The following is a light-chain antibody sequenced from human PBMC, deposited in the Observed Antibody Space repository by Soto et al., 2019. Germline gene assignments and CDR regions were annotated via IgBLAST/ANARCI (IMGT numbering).Light chain of an antibody. CDR2: DVS. CDR1: SSDVGGYNY. V-gene: IGLV2-11*01. Sequence: QSVLTQPGSVSGSPGQSVTLSCTGTSSDVGGYNYVSWSQLHPGKAPKVMIYDVSKRPSGVPDRFSGSKSGNTASLTISGLQAEDEAEYYCSSYAGSYTFYVFGTGTKVTVL. J-gene: IGLJ1*01. CDR3: SSYAGSYTFYV.